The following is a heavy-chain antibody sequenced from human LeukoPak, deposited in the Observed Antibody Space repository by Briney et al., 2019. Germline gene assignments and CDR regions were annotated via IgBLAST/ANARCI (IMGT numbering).Heavy chain of an antibody. CDR1: GGTFSSYA. J-gene: IGHJ4*02. CDR2: IIPIFGTA. D-gene: IGHD5-18*01. Sequence: SVKVSCKASGGTFSSYAISWVRQAPGQGLEWMGGIIPIFGTANYAQKFQGRVTITADKSTSTAYMELSSLRSEDTAVYYCARGGVYSYGPNFDYWGQGTLVTVSS. V-gene: IGHV1-69*06. CDR3: ARGGVYSYGPNFDY.